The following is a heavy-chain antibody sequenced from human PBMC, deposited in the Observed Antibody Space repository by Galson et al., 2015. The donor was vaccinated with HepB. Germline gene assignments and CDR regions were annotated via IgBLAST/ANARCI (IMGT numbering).Heavy chain of an antibody. J-gene: IGHJ4*02. D-gene: IGHD6-19*01. CDR1: GYTFTSYG. V-gene: IGHV1-18*01. Sequence: SVKVSCKASGYTFTSYGISWVRQAPGQGLGWMGWISAYNGNTNYAQKLQGRVTMTTDTSTSTAYMELRSLRSDDTAVYYCAREGSSGWYAAYYFDYWGQGTLVTVSS. CDR2: ISAYNGNT. CDR3: AREGSSGWYAAYYFDY.